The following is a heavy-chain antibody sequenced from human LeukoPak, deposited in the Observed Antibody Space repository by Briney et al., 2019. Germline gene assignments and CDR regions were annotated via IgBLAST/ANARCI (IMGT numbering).Heavy chain of an antibody. CDR2: ISYDGSNK. CDR3: VKSYGDYVYYYYYGMDV. V-gene: IGHV3-30*18. CDR1: GFTFSSYG. Sequence: PGRSLRLSCAASGFTFSSYGMHWVRQAPGKGLEWVAVISYDGSNKYYADSVKGRFTISRDNSKNTLYLQMNSLRAEDTAVYYCVKSYGDYVYYYYYGMDVWGQGTTVTVSS. D-gene: IGHD4-17*01. J-gene: IGHJ6*02.